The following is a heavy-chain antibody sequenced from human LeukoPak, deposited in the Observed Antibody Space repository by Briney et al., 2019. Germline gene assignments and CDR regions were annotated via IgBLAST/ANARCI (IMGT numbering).Heavy chain of an antibody. CDR1: GGSISSYC. Sequence: SETLSLTCTVSGGSISSYCWSWIRQPPEKGLEWIGYIYYSGSTNYNPSLKSRVTMSVDTSKNQFSLKLSSVTAADTAVYYCARDYYGSGSLRYFDLWGRGTLVTVSS. CDR3: ARDYYGSGSLRYFDL. D-gene: IGHD3-10*01. CDR2: IYYSGST. J-gene: IGHJ2*01. V-gene: IGHV4-59*13.